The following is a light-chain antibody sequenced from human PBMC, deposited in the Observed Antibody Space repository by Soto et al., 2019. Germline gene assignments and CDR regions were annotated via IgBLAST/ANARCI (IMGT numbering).Light chain of an antibody. J-gene: IGKJ1*01. CDR1: QSLLHSNGDTY. V-gene: IGKV2-28*01. Sequence: DIVMTQSPLSLPVTPGEPASISCRSSQSLLHSNGDTYLEWYLQKPGQSPQLLIYLRSLRAAGVPDRFSGGRSGTDFTLEIRRVEAEDVGVYYCMQALQTPRTFGQGTKVEIK. CDR2: LRS. CDR3: MQALQTPRT.